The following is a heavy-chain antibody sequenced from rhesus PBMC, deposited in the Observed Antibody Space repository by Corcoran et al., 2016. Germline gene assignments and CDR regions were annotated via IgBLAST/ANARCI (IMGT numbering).Heavy chain of an antibody. J-gene: IGHJ2*01. V-gene: IGHV4-173*01. CDR2: IVGSGGST. D-gene: IGHD4-23*01. CDR3: ARGSNYARYFDL. Sequence: QLQLQESGPGLVKPSETLSLTCAVSGGSISSNYWSWIRQPPGKGLEWIGRIVGSGGSTDYNPSLKSRVTISTDPSKNQFSLKLSSVTAADTAVYYCARGSNYARYFDLWGPGTPITISS. CDR1: GGSISSNY.